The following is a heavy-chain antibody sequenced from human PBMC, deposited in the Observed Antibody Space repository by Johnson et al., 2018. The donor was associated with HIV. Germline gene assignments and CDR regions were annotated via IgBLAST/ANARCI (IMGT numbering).Heavy chain of an antibody. J-gene: IGHJ3*02. V-gene: IGHV3-20*04. Sequence: VKLVESGGGVVRPGGSLRLSCAAAGFTFDDYGMSWVRQAPGKGLEWVSGINWNGGRTGYADSVKGRFTMSRDSAKNSLYLQMNSLRAEDTALYYCAKVVGIAAAGWDAFDIWGQGTMVTVSS. CDR2: INWNGGRT. CDR1: GFTFDDYG. CDR3: AKVVGIAAAGWDAFDI. D-gene: IGHD6-13*01.